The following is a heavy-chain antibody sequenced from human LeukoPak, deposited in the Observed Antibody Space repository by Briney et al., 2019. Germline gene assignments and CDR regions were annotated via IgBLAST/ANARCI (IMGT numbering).Heavy chain of an antibody. CDR1: GFTFSSYS. Sequence: SGGSLRLSCAASGFTFSSYSMIWVRQAPGKGLEGLSYISSSSSTIYYADSVKGRFTIPRDNAKNSLYLQMNSLRAEDTAVYYCARACDPSGYPYYYYYYYMDVWGKGTTVTISS. V-gene: IGHV3-48*04. D-gene: IGHD3-22*01. CDR3: ARACDPSGYPYYYYYYYMDV. CDR2: ISSSSSTI. J-gene: IGHJ6*03.